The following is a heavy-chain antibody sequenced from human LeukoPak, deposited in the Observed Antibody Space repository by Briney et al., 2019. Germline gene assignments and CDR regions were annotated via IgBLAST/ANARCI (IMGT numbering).Heavy chain of an antibody. Sequence: SETLSLTCTVSGGSIGNAYWSWIRQPPGKGLEWIGYIYYNGNTDYNPSLRSRVTISVDMSNNQFSLKLSSVTAADTAVYYCARLNSGYYLYYFDYWGQGTLVTVSS. J-gene: IGHJ4*02. CDR1: GGSIGNAY. D-gene: IGHD5-12*01. CDR2: IYYNGNT. V-gene: IGHV4-59*01. CDR3: ARLNSGYYLYYFDY.